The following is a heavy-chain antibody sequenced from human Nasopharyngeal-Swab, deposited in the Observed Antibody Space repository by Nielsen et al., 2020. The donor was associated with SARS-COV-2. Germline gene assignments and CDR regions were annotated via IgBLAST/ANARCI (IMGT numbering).Heavy chain of an antibody. CDR3: ARDTSPTYVWGSYRYTYFDY. V-gene: IGHV3-30*19. CDR1: GFTFSGYG. J-gene: IGHJ4*02. D-gene: IGHD3-16*02. Sequence: GESLKISCAASGFTFSGYGMHWVRQAPGKGLEWVAVISYDGSNKYYADSVKGRFTISRDNSKNTLYLQMNSLRAEDTAVYYCARDTSPTYVWGSYRYTYFDYWGQGTLVTVSS. CDR2: ISYDGSNK.